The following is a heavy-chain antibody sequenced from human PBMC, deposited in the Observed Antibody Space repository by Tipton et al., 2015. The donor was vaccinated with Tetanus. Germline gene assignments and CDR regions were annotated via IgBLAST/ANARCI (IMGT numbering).Heavy chain of an antibody. CDR2: IYPGDSDT. D-gene: IGHD6-19*01. J-gene: IGHJ4*02. CDR3: ARFFGSGWPIDY. CDR1: GYSFTGYW. Sequence: QLVQSGAEVKKPGESLKISCKGSGYSFTGYWIAWVRQMPGKGLEWMGTIYPGDSDTTYSPSFQGQVTISADKSIKTAYLRWNSLRASDTAMYYCARFFGSGWPIDYWGQGTLVTVSS. V-gene: IGHV5-51*01.